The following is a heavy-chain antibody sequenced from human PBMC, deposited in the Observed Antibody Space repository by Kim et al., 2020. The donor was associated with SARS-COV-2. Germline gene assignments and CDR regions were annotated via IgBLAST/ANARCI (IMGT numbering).Heavy chain of an antibody. CDR2: IYPGDSDT. CDR1: GYSFTSYW. D-gene: IGHD2-15*01. Sequence: GESLKISCKGSGYSFTSYWIGWVRQMPGKGLEWMGIIYPGDSDTRYSPSFQGQVTISADKSISTAYLQWSSLKASDTAMYYCARLGARPPMLYCSGGSCYDWFDPWGQGTLVTVSS. V-gene: IGHV5-51*01. CDR3: ARLGARPPMLYCSGGSCYDWFDP. J-gene: IGHJ5*02.